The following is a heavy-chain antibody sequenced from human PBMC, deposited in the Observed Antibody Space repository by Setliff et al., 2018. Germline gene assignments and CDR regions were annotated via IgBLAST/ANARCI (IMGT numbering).Heavy chain of an antibody. CDR1: GGTFSDNA. CDR3: ARDPRDVYRRGGDC. D-gene: IGHD4-4*01. J-gene: IGHJ4*02. V-gene: IGHV1-69*13. Sequence: SVKVSCKTSGGTFSDNAMSWVRQAPGQGPEWMGGIIATVGGVSYAQKFQGRVTITADESTTTVYMELSSLTSEDTAMYYCARDPRDVYRRGGDCWGPGTRVTVSS. CDR2: IIATVGGV.